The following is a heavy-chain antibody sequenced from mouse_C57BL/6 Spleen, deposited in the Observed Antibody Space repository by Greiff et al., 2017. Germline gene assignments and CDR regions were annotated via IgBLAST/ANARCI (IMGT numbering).Heavy chain of an antibody. CDR3: ARRYYGSSYVGYFDV. CDR2: ISSGSSTI. J-gene: IGHJ1*03. V-gene: IGHV5-17*01. Sequence: EVKLMESGGGLVKPGGSLKLSCAASGFTFSDYGMHWVRQASEKGLEWVAYISSGSSTIYYADTVKGRFTISRDKAKNTLFLQMTSLRSEDTAMYYCARRYYGSSYVGYFDVWGTGTTVTVSS. CDR1: GFTFSDYG. D-gene: IGHD1-1*01.